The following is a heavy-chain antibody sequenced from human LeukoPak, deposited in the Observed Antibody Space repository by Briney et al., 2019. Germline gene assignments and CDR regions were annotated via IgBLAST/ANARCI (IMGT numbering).Heavy chain of an antibody. CDR1: GFTFDDYG. V-gene: IGHV3-20*01. Sequence: GGSLRLSCAASGFTFDDYGMSWVRQAPGKGPEWVSGINWNGGSTGYADSVKGRFTISRDNAKNSLYLQMNSLRAEDTALYHCARVAYYYDSSGYYGAFDIWGQGTMVTVSS. CDR3: ARVAYYYDSSGYYGAFDI. J-gene: IGHJ3*02. CDR2: INWNGGST. D-gene: IGHD3-22*01.